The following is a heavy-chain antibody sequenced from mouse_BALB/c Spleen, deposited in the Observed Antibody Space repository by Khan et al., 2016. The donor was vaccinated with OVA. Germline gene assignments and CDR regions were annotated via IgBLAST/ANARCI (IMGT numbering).Heavy chain of an antibody. CDR3: ARGGGTAPFAY. J-gene: IGHJ3*01. D-gene: IGHD1-2*01. Sequence: EVELVESGGGLVQPGGSRKLSCAASGFTFSDYGMAWVRQAPGKGPEWVAFISDLAYTIYYADTVTGRFTISRENAKNTLYLEMSSLRSEDIAIYYCARGGGTAPFAYWGLGTLVTVSA. CDR2: ISDLAYTI. CDR1: GFTFSDYG. V-gene: IGHV5-15*02.